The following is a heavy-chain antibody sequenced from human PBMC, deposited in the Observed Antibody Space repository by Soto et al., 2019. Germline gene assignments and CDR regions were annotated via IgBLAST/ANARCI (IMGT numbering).Heavy chain of an antibody. D-gene: IGHD3-3*01. CDR1: GGSISSYY. J-gene: IGHJ1*01. Sequence: SETLSLTCTVSGGSISSYYLSWIRQPPGKGLEWIGYIYYSGSTNYNPSLKSRVTISVDTSKNQFSLKLSSVTAADTAVYYCARAQGAYYDFWSGYKPEYFQHWGQGTLVTVSS. CDR3: ARAQGAYYDFWSGYKPEYFQH. V-gene: IGHV4-59*01. CDR2: IYYSGST.